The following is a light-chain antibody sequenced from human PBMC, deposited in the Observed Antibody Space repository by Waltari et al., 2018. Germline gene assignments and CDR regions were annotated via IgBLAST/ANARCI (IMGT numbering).Light chain of an antibody. CDR3: QQYNSYPLS. CDR2: KAS. CDR1: QSICHW. J-gene: IGKJ4*01. V-gene: IGKV1-5*03. Sequence: DIQMTQSPSTLSASVGDRVTITCRASQSICHWLAWYQHKPGRAPKLLIYKASTLERGVPSTFSGSGSGTEFTLIISSLQPDDFATYYCQQYNSYPLSFGGGTK.